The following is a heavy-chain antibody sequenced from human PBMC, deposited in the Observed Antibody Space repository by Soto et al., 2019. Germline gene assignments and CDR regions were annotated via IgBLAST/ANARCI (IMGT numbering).Heavy chain of an antibody. CDR1: GFTFSSYA. J-gene: IGHJ4*02. CDR3: AKGESYCYDSSGYWNY. V-gene: IGHV3-23*01. Sequence: EVQLLESGGGLVQPGGSLRLSCAASGFTFSSYAMNWVRQAPGKGLEWVSGISYGGGSTNYADSVKGRFTISRDNSKNTLYLQMNSLTGEDTAVYYCAKGESYCYDSSGYWNYWGQGTLVTVSS. CDR2: ISYGGGST. D-gene: IGHD3-22*01.